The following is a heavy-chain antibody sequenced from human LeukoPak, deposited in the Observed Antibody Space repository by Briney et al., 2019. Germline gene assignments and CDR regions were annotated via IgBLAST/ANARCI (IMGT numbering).Heavy chain of an antibody. V-gene: IGHV1-2*02. J-gene: IGHJ5*02. CDR1: GYTFTGYY. CDR3: ARGTWDCSSTSCYSGNWFDP. D-gene: IGHD2-2*02. Sequence: ASVKVSCKASGYTFTGYYMHWVRQAPGQGLEWMGWINPNSGGTNYAQKFQGRVTMTRDTSISTAYMELSRLGSDDTAVYYCARGTWDCSSTSCYSGNWFDPWGQGTLVTVSS. CDR2: INPNSGGT.